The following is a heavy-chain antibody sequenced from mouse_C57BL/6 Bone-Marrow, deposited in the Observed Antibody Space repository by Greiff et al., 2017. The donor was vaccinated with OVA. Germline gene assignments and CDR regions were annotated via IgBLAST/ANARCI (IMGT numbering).Heavy chain of an antibody. Sequence: DVKLQESGPGLVKPSQSLSLTCSVTGYSITSGYYWNWIRQFPGNKLEWMGYISYDGSNNYNPSLKNRISITRDTSKNQFFLKLNSVTTEDTATYYCARAYPFWYFDVWGTGTTVTVSS. CDR3: ARAYPFWYFDV. D-gene: IGHD2-10*01. CDR2: ISYDGSN. CDR1: GYSITSGYY. V-gene: IGHV3-6*01. J-gene: IGHJ1*03.